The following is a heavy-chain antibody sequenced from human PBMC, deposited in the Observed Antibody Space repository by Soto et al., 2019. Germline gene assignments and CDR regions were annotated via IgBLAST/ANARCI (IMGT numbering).Heavy chain of an antibody. CDR3: ASIAARRGYFDL. CDR1: GGSVASGSYY. Sequence: SETLSLTCTVSGGSVASGSYYCSWIRQPPGKGLEWIGYIYYSGSTNYNPSLKSRVTISVDTSKNQFSLKLSSVTAADTAVHYCASIAARRGYFDLWGRGTLVTVSS. CDR2: IYYSGST. J-gene: IGHJ2*01. V-gene: IGHV4-61*01. D-gene: IGHD6-6*01.